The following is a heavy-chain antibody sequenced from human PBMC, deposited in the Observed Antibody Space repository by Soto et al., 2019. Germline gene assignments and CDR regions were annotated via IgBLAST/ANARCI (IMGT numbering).Heavy chain of an antibody. CDR2: IIYDGSNK. V-gene: IGHV3-30*04. J-gene: IGHJ4*02. D-gene: IGHD5-12*01. CDR1: GLTFSRYA. Sequence: VQLVESGGGVVQPGRSLRLSCAAYGLTFSRYAMHWVRQAPGKGLEWVAVIIYDGSNKHYADSVQGRFTISRDNSKNTLYLQMNSLRAEDTAVYYCAAELGNTGYDGHDYWGQGTLVTVSS. CDR3: AAELGNTGYDGHDY.